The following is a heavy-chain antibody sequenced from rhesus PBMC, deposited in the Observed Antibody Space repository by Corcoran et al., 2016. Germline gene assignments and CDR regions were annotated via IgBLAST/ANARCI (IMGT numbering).Heavy chain of an antibody. Sequence: QLQLQESGPGLVKPSETLSLICAVSGGSISSNYWSWIRQPPGKGLEWIGRIPGTCGSTNYHPSLKSRVTISTDTSKNQFSLKLSSVTAADTAVYYCAIQGAATAGTNSLDVWGRGVQVTVSS. CDR1: GGSISSNY. J-gene: IGHJ5-2*02. CDR3: AIQGAATAGTNSLDV. V-gene: IGHV4-173*01. D-gene: IGHD6-25*01. CDR2: IPGTCGST.